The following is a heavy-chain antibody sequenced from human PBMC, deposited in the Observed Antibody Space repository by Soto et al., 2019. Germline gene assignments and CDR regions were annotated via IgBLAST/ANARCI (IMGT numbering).Heavy chain of an antibody. CDR1: GFTFTSYA. CDR2: ISGSGGST. D-gene: IGHD4-17*01. Sequence: GGSLRLSCAASGFTFTSYAMSWVRQAPGKGLEWVSAISGSGGSTYYADSVKGRFTISRDNSINTVYLELTTLTYEDTAVYYSEVTTSYWGQGTMVTVSS. V-gene: IGHV3-23*01. J-gene: IGHJ4*02. CDR3: EVTTSY.